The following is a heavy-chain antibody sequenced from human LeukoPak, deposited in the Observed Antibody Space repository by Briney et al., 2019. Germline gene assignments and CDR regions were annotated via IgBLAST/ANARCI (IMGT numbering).Heavy chain of an antibody. D-gene: IGHD6-13*01. CDR1: GYTLTELS. CDR2: FDPEDGET. CDR3: ATGGIAAAGTAYYFDY. J-gene: IGHJ4*02. V-gene: IGHV1-24*01. Sequence: ASVKVSCKVSGYTLTELSMHWVRQAPGKGLEWMGGFDPEDGETIYAQKFQGRVTMTEDTSTDTAYMELSSLRSEDTAVYYCATGGIAAAGTAYYFDYWGQGTLVTVSS.